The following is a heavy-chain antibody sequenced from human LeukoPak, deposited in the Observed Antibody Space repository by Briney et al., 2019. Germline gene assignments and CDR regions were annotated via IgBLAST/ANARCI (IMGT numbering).Heavy chain of an antibody. CDR1: GGTFSSYA. D-gene: IGHD6-13*01. V-gene: IGHV1-18*01. J-gene: IGHJ4*02. CDR2: ISAYNGNT. Sequence: GSSVKVSCKASGGTFSSYAISWVRQAPGQGLEWMGWISAYNGNTNYAQKLQGRVTMTTDTSTSTAYMELRSLRSDDTAVYYCAREAYSSSWNYFDYWGQGALVTVSS. CDR3: AREAYSSSWNYFDY.